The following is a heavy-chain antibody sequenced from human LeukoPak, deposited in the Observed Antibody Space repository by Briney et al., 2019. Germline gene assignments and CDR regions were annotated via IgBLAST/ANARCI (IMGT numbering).Heavy chain of an antibody. V-gene: IGHV3-30*02. CDR3: AKESVDSDAFDI. CDR1: GFTFSSYG. CDR2: IRYDGSNK. Sequence: GGSLRLSCAASGFTFSSYGMHWVRQAPGKGLEWVAFIRYDGSNKYYADSVKGRFTISRDNSRNTLYLQMNSLRAEDTAVYYCAKESVDSDAFDIWGQGTMVTVSS. D-gene: IGHD5/OR15-5a*01. J-gene: IGHJ3*02.